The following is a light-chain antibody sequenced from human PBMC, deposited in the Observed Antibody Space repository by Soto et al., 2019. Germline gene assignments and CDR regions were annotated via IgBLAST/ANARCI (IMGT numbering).Light chain of an antibody. Sequence: QSALAQPASVSGSPGQSITISCTGTSSDVGGYNYVSWYQQHPGKATKLMIYEVSNRPSGVSNRFSRSKSGNTASLTISGLQDEDEADYYCSSYTSSSSYVFGTGTKVTVL. J-gene: IGLJ1*01. V-gene: IGLV2-14*01. CDR3: SSYTSSSSYV. CDR2: EVS. CDR1: SSDVGGYNY.